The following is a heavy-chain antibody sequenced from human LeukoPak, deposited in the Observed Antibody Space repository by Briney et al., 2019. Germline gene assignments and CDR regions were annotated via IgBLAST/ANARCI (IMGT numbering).Heavy chain of an antibody. D-gene: IGHD3-3*01. CDR1: GYTLTELS. CDR2: FDPEDGET. CDR3: ATDPRFLEWLGNDAFDI. J-gene: IGHJ3*02. V-gene: IGHV1-24*01. Sequence: ASVKVSCKVSGYTLTELSMHWVRQAPGKGLEWMGGFDPEDGETIYAQKFQGRVTMTEDTSTDTAYMELSSLRSEGTAVYYCATDPRFLEWLGNDAFDIWGQGTMVTVSS.